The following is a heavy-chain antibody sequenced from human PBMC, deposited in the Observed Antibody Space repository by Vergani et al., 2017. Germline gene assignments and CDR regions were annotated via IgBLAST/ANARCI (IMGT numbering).Heavy chain of an antibody. D-gene: IGHD6-13*01. V-gene: IGHV1-69*01. CDR3: ARYHRAKLVPGGGVFDY. Sequence: VQLVQSGAEVKKPGSSVKVSCKASGGTFSSYAINWVRQAPGQGLEWMGGIIPIFGPANYAHKFQGRVTITADESTSTAYMELSSLRSEDTAVYYCARYHRAKLVPGGGVFDYWGQGTLVTVSS. J-gene: IGHJ4*02. CDR1: GGTFSSYA. CDR2: IIPIFGPA.